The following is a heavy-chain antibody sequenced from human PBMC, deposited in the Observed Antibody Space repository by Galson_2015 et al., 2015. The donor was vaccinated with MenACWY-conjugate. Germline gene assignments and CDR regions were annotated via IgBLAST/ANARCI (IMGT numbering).Heavy chain of an antibody. CDR1: GLSFSSHA. CDR2: ISSGGLT. V-gene: IGHV3-23*01. D-gene: IGHD5-18*01. CDR3: AKRESFGYGWFDP. Sequence: SLRLSCAASGLSFSSHAMSWGRQAPGKGLEWVSGISSGGLTQYDDSAKGRLTISRDNSTNKLFLQLTSLRVEDTALYYCAKRESFGYGWFDPWGQGTLVTVSS. J-gene: IGHJ5*02.